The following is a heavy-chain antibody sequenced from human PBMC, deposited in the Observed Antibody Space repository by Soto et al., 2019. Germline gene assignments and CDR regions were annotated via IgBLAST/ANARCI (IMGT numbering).Heavy chain of an antibody. D-gene: IGHD3-22*01. J-gene: IGHJ4*02. CDR3: ARDEKDSSGYYSLDY. Sequence: QVQLQESGPGLVKPSQTLSLTCTVSGGSISSGDYYWSWIRQPPGKGLEWIVYIYYSGSTYYNPYLKSRVTISVDTSKNQYTLKLSSVTAADTAVYYCARDEKDSSGYYSLDYWGQGTLVTVSS. CDR1: GGSISSGDYY. V-gene: IGHV4-30-4*01. CDR2: IYYSGST.